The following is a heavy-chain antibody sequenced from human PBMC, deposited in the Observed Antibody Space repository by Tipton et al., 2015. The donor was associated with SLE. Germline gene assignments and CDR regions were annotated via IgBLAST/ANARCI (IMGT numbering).Heavy chain of an antibody. CDR2: IYSGDISNSGDT. CDR3: AGNTVQDYFTGMDV. D-gene: IGHD2/OR15-2a*01. CDR1: GFNAISNY. V-gene: IGHV3-53*05. J-gene: IGHJ6*02. Sequence: SLRLSCEASGFNAISNYMTWVRQAPGKGLEWVSIIYSGDISNSGDTYYADSVKGRFTISRDNSKNTLYLQMNNLRAKDTAVYYCAGNTVQDYFTGMDVWVQGSTVSVSS.